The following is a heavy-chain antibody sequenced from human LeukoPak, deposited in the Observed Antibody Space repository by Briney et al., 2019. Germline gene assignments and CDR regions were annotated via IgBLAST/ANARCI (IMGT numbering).Heavy chain of an antibody. V-gene: IGHV1-69*13. Sequence: SVKVSCKASGGTFSSYVFTWVRQAPGQGLEWMGGITPIFGTTDYAEKFQGRVTITADASTYTAFMELSSLRSEDSAEYYCAYGYSYIAFWGQGTLVTVSS. CDR1: GGTFSSYV. D-gene: IGHD5-18*01. J-gene: IGHJ4*02. CDR3: AYGYSYIAF. CDR2: ITPIFGTT.